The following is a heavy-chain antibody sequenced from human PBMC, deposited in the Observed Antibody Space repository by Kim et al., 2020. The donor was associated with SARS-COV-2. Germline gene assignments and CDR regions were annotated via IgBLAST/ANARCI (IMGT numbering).Heavy chain of an antibody. CDR3: ARVVVTACDAFDV. Sequence: PQEYQGRVTITQDTSARTAYMERSSLRSEDTAVYYCARVVVTACDAFDVWGQGTMFTVSS. V-gene: IGHV1-3*01. J-gene: IGHJ3*01. D-gene: IGHD2-21*02.